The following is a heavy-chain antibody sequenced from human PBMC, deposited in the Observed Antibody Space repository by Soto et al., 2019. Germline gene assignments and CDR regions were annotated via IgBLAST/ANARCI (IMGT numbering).Heavy chain of an antibody. D-gene: IGHD2-2*01. CDR2: IWYDGSNK. CDR3: ARDGCSSTSCPADYHYYMDV. Sequence: PGGSLRLSCAASGFTFSSYGMHWVRQAPGKGLEWVAVIWYDGSNKYYADSVKGRFTISRDNSKNTLYLQMNSLRAEDTAVYYCARDGCSSTSCPADYHYYMDVWGKGTTVTVSS. CDR1: GFTFSSYG. J-gene: IGHJ6*03. V-gene: IGHV3-33*01.